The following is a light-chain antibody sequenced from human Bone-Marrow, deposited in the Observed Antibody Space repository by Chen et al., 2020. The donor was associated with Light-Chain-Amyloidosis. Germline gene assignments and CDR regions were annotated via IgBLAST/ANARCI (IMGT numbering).Light chain of an antibody. Sequence: EMVLTQSPGTPSLSPGEGANLSCRASQTISSNYLTWYQQKVGQAPRLLIYGSSSRATGIPDRFTGSGSGTDFTLTINRLEPEDVEMYYCQQYGTSPLTFGGGTKVEIK. J-gene: IGKJ4*01. CDR2: GSS. V-gene: IGKV3-20*01. CDR3: QQYGTSPLT. CDR1: QTISSNY.